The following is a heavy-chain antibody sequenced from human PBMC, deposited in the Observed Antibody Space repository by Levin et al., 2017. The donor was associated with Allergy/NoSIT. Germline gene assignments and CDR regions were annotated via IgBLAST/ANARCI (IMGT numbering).Heavy chain of an antibody. V-gene: IGHV1-2*02. CDR1: GYTFTAYY. CDR2: INPNSGDT. J-gene: IGHJ5*02. Sequence: GGSLRLSCKASGYTFTAYYMHWVRQAPGQGLEWMGWINPNSGDTNYAQKFQGRVTMTRDTSITTAYMELSRLTSDDTAVYYCARGRDPWGQGTLVTVSS. CDR3: ARGRDP.